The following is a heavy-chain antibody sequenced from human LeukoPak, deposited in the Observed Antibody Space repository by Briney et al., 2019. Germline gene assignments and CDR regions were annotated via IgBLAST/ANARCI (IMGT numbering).Heavy chain of an antibody. CDR1: GFTFDNYA. J-gene: IGHJ4*02. D-gene: IGHD2-21*02. CDR2: ISGSGVST. Sequence: GGSLRLSCVSSGFTFDNYAMSWVRQAPGKGLEWVSAISGSGVSTYYADSVRGRFTISRDNSKNTVYLQMNSLRAEDTAVYYCVKARMPHCGTDCLESWGQGTLVTVSS. V-gene: IGHV3-23*01. CDR3: VKARMPHCGTDCLES.